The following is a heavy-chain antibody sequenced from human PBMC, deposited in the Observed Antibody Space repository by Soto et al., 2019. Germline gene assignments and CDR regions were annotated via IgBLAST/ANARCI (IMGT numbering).Heavy chain of an antibody. V-gene: IGHV3-74*01. CDR2: ISPDGSAT. D-gene: IGHD3-22*01. J-gene: IGHJ4*02. CDR3: ARDLSSGYDSYYFDY. Sequence: GGSLRLSCAASGFTFSNYWMHWVRQAPGEGLVWVSRISPDGSATSYADSVKGQFTFSRDNAKNTLYLQMNSLRAADTAVYFCARDLSSGYDSYYFDYWGQGTLVTVSS. CDR1: GFTFSNYW.